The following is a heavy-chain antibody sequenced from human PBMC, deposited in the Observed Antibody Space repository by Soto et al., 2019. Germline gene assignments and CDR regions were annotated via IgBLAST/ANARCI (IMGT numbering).Heavy chain of an antibody. CDR2: ISGSGDTP. CDR1: GFTFSNYA. CDR3: AKDGTSGLYYFDY. V-gene: IGHV3-23*01. Sequence: VGSLRLSCAASGFTFSNYAISWVRQAPGKGLEWVSIISGSGDTPYYADSVKGRFTISRDNSRNTLYLQMNSLRAGDSAKYYCAKDGTSGLYYFDYWGPGTLVTGSS. J-gene: IGHJ4*02. D-gene: IGHD6-19*01.